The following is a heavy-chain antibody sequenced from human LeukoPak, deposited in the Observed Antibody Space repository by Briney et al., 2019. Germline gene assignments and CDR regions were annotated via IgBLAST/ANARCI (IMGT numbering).Heavy chain of an antibody. CDR3: ARESGTVAHYGENWFDP. V-gene: IGHV1-8*01. J-gene: IGHJ5*02. Sequence: GASVKVSCKASGYTFTSYDINWVRQATGQGLEWMGWMNPNSGNTGYAQKFQGRVTMTRNTSISTAYMELSSLRSEDTAVYYSARESGTVAHYGENWFDPWGQGTLVTVSS. CDR2: MNPNSGNT. CDR1: GYTFTSYD. D-gene: IGHD1-26*01.